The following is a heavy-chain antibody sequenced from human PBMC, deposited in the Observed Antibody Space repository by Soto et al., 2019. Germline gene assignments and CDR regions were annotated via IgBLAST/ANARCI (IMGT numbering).Heavy chain of an antibody. CDR1: GGSINSYY. V-gene: IGHV4-59*01. D-gene: IGHD3-3*01. Sequence: SETLSLTCTVSGGSINSYYWSWIRQPPGKGLEWIGYIYSTETTKYNPSLKSRVTISVDTSKNQFSLKLSSVTAADTAVYYCARVSLLGRLDSPLFDLWGQGTLVTVSS. CDR3: ARVSLLGRLDSPLFDL. CDR2: IYSTETT. J-gene: IGHJ1*01.